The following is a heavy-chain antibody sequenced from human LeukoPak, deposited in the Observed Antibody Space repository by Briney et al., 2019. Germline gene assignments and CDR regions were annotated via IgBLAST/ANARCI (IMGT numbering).Heavy chain of an antibody. CDR1: GGTFSSYA. CDR2: IIPILGIA. V-gene: IGHV1-69*04. J-gene: IGHJ4*02. CDR3: ARGLHLPFYDSSGNPRDY. Sequence: ASVKVSCKASGGTFSSYAISWVRQAPGQGLEWMGRIIPILGIANYAQKFQGRVTITADKSTSTAYMELSSLRSEDTAVYYCARGLHLPFYDSSGNPRDYWGQGTLVTVSS. D-gene: IGHD3-22*01.